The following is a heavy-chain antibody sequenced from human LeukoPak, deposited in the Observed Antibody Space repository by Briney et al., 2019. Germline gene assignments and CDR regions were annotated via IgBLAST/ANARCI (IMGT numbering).Heavy chain of an antibody. CDR3: ARDAVDTANAV. D-gene: IGHD5-18*01. Sequence: PGGSLRLSCAASGFIFSNYGMNWVRQAPGKGLEWVAAISASGSATSYADSVRGRFTISRDNAKNTLYLQMNSLRAEDTAVYYCARDAVDTANAVWGQGTTVTVSS. CDR2: ISASGSAT. J-gene: IGHJ6*02. CDR1: GFIFSNYG. V-gene: IGHV3-23*01.